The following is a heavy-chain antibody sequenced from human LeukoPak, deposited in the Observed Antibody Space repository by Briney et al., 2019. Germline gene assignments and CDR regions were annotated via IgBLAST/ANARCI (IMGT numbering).Heavy chain of an antibody. D-gene: IGHD2-15*01. Sequence: GGSLRLSCAASGFTFSSYSMNWARQAPGKGLEWVSSISSSSSYIYYADSVKGRFTISRDNAKKSLYLQMNSLRAEDTAVYYCARGHIVVVVAEFWFDPWGQGTLVTVSS. CDR3: ARGHIVVVVAEFWFDP. CDR1: GFTFSSYS. J-gene: IGHJ5*02. CDR2: ISSSSSYI. V-gene: IGHV3-21*01.